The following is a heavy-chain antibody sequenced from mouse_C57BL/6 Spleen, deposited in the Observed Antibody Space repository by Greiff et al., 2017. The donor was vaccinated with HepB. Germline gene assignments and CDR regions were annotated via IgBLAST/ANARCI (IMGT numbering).Heavy chain of an antibody. D-gene: IGHD1-1*01. CDR1: GYTFTDYN. CDR3: ARSPYYYGSSSLIWYFDV. J-gene: IGHJ1*03. Sequence: VQLQQSGPELVKPGASVKIPCKASGYTFTDYNMDWVKQSHGKSLEWIGDINPNNGGTIYNQKFKGKATLTVDKSSSTAYMELRSLTSEDTAVYYCARSPYYYGSSSLIWYFDVWGTGTTVTVSS. CDR2: INPNNGGT. V-gene: IGHV1-18*01.